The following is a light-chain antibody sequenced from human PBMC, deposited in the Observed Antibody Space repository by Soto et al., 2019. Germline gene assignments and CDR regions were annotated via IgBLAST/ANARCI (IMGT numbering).Light chain of an antibody. CDR1: SNNIGAGYD. CDR3: QSYDSSLSGAV. V-gene: IGLV1-40*01. J-gene: IGLJ7*01. Sequence: QSVLTQPPSVSGAPGQRVTISCTGSSNNIGAGYDVNCYQQLPGTAPKLLIYGNSNRPSGVPDRFSGSKSGTSAFLAITGLQAEDEADYYCQSYDSSLSGAVFGGGTQLTVL. CDR2: GNS.